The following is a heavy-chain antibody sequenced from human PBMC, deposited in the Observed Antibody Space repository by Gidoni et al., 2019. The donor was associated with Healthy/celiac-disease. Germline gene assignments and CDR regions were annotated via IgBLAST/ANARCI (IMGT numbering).Heavy chain of an antibody. Sequence: EVQLVESGGGLVQPGGSLRLSCAASGFPFSSYWMSWVRQAPGKGLEWVANIKQDGSEKYYVDSVKGRFTISRDNAKNSLYLQMNSLRAEDTAVYYCARDRGQWEPQLYWGQGTLVTVSS. CDR1: GFPFSSYW. J-gene: IGHJ4*02. V-gene: IGHV3-7*01. D-gene: IGHD1-26*01. CDR3: ARDRGQWEPQLY. CDR2: IKQDGSEK.